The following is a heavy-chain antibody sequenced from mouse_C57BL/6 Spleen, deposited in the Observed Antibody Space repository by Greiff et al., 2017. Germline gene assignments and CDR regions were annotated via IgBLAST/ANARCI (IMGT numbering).Heavy chain of an antibody. CDR3: ANSIYYDYDGGFDY. V-gene: IGHV14-3*01. J-gene: IGHJ2*01. CDR2: IDPANGNT. D-gene: IGHD2-4*01. CDR1: GFNIKNTY. Sequence: LVESVAELVRPGASVKLSCTASGFNIKNTYMHWVKQRPEQGLEWIGRIDPANGNTKYAPKFQGKATLTADPSSNTAYLQLSSLTSEDTAIYYCANSIYYDYDGGFDYRGQGTTLTVSS.